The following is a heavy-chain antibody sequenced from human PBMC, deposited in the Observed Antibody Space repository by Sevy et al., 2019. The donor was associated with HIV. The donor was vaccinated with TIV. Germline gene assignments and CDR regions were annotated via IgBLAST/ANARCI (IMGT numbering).Heavy chain of an antibody. Sequence: ASVKVSCKASGYTFTSYGISWVRQAPGQGLEWMGWISAYNGNTNYAQKLQGRVTMTTDTSTSTAYMELRSLRSDDTAVYDCAREGSPSTRNPSWLDVWGQGTTVTVSS. CDR2: ISAYNGNT. J-gene: IGHJ6*02. CDR1: GYTFTSYG. CDR3: AREGSPSTRNPSWLDV. V-gene: IGHV1-18*01. D-gene: IGHD2-15*01.